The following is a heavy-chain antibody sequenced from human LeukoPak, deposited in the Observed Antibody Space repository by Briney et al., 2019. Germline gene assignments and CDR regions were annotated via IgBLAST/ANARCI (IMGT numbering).Heavy chain of an antibody. CDR2: FDPEDGET. CDR1: GYTLTELS. D-gene: IGHD6-13*01. Sequence: GALVKVSCKVSGYTLTELSMHWVRQAPGKGLEWMGGFDPEDGETIYAQKFQGRVTMTEDTSTDTAYMELSSLRSEDTAVYYCAALYSSSWYYFDYWGQGTLVTVSS. CDR3: AALYSSSWYYFDY. V-gene: IGHV1-24*01. J-gene: IGHJ4*02.